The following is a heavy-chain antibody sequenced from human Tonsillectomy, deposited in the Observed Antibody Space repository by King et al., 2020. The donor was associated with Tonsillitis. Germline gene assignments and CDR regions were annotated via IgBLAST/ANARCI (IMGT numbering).Heavy chain of an antibody. CDR2: IYYNGST. Sequence: QLQESGPGLVKPSETLSLTCTVSGGSISSYYWSWIRQPPGKGLDWIGFIYYNGSTNYNPSLKSRVPISVDTSKNQFSLKLSSVTAADTAVYYCARVTIFGVATPPYYYYHMDVWGKGTTVTVSS. J-gene: IGHJ6*03. D-gene: IGHD3-3*01. CDR3: ARVTIFGVATPPYYYYHMDV. V-gene: IGHV4-59*01. CDR1: GGSISSYY.